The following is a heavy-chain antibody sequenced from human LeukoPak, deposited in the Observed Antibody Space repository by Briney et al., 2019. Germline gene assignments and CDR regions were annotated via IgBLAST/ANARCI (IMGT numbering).Heavy chain of an antibody. Sequence: PGGSLRLSCAASGFTFSSYAMHWVRQAPGKGLEWVAVISYDGSNKYYADSVKGRFTISRDNSKNTLYLQMNSLRAEDTAVYYCARAGIAVAEYDYWGQGTLVTVSS. D-gene: IGHD6-19*01. V-gene: IGHV3-30*04. J-gene: IGHJ4*02. CDR1: GFTFSSYA. CDR2: ISYDGSNK. CDR3: ARAGIAVAEYDY.